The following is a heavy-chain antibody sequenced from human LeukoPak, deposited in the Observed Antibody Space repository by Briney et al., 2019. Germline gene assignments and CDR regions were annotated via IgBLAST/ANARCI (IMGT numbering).Heavy chain of an antibody. Sequence: ASVKVSCKASGGTFSSYAISWVRQAPGQGLEWMGGIIPIFGTANYAQKFQGRVTITADESTSTAYMELSSLRSEDTAVYYCAREAVVGATRAFDYWGQGTLVTVSS. CDR2: IIPIFGTA. CDR3: AREAVVGATRAFDY. CDR1: GGTFSSYA. J-gene: IGHJ4*02. D-gene: IGHD1-26*01. V-gene: IGHV1-69*13.